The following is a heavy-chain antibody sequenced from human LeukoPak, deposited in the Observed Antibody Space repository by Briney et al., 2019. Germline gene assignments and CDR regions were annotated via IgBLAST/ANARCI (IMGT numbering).Heavy chain of an antibody. CDR2: IIPIFGTA. Sequence: ASVKVSCKASGGTLSSYAISWVRQAPGQGLEWMGGIIPIFGTANYAQKFQGRVTITADESTSTAYMELSSLRSEDTAVYYCARAPPSSWYPNWFDPWGQGTLVTVSS. J-gene: IGHJ5*02. CDR1: GGTLSSYA. CDR3: ARAPPSSWYPNWFDP. D-gene: IGHD6-13*01. V-gene: IGHV1-69*13.